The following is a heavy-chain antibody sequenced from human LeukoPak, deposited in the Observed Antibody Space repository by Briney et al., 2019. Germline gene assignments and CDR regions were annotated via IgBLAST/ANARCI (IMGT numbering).Heavy chain of an antibody. Sequence: PGGSLRLSCAASGFTFSSYAMSWVRQAPGKGLEWVSAISGSGGSTYYADSVKGRFTISRDNSKNTLYLQMNSLRAEDTAVNYCAKPRTYYDFWSGYYVLWGQGTLVTVSS. J-gene: IGHJ4*02. CDR1: GFTFSSYA. CDR3: AKPRTYYDFWSGYYVL. V-gene: IGHV3-23*01. D-gene: IGHD3-3*01. CDR2: ISGSGGST.